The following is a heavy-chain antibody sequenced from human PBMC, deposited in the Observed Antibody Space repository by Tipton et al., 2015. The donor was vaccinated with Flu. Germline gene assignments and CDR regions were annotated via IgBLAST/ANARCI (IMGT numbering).Heavy chain of an antibody. CDR2: IYHSGST. D-gene: IGHD4-11*01. CDR1: GGSISSGGYS. Sequence: TLSLTCAVSGGSISSGGYSWSWIRQPPGKGLEWIGYIYHSGSTYYNPSLKSRVTISVDRSKNQFSLKLSSVTAADTAVYYCARMTTALNFDYWGQGTLVTVSS. J-gene: IGHJ4*02. CDR3: ARMTTALNFDY. V-gene: IGHV4-30-2*02.